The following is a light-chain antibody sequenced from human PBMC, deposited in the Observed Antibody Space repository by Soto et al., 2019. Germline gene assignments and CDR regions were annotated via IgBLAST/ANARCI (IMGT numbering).Light chain of an antibody. V-gene: IGLV2-23*01. CDR3: CSYASSATWV. Sequence: QSVLTQPASVSGSPGQSITISCTGPSSDVGGSKVVSWYQHHPGKAPKLIIYEDTKRPSGVSTRFSGSKSGNTASLTISGLQAEDEADYYCCSYASSATWVFGGGTKL. CDR1: SSDVGGSKV. J-gene: IGLJ3*02. CDR2: EDT.